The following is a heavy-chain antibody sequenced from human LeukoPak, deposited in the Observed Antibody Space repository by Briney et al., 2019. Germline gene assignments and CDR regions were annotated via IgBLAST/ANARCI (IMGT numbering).Heavy chain of an antibody. CDR2: VYYSGST. D-gene: IGHD6-13*01. CDR3: ARSSWYDIIDY. J-gene: IGHJ4*02. CDR1: GGSISGSF. V-gene: IGHV4-59*08. Sequence: SETLSPTCTVSGGSISGSFWSWIRQPPGKGLAWIGYVYYSGSTSYNPSLKSRVTISVDTSKNQFSLKLSSVTAADTAVYYCARSSWYDIIDYWGQGTLVTVSS.